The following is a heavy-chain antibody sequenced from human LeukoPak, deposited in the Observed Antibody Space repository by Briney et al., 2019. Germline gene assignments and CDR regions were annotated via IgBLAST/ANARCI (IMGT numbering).Heavy chain of an antibody. CDR1: GYTFTSYA. CDR2: IHAGNGNA. J-gene: IGHJ4*02. D-gene: IGHD3-22*01. Sequence: ASVKVSCKASGYTFTSYAIHWVRQAPGQRLEWMGWIHAGNGNAKYSQKSQGRVTITAGTSASTAYMELSSLRSEDTAVYYCARDSPYYYDSSGYYYGYFDYWGQGTLVTVSS. V-gene: IGHV1-3*01. CDR3: ARDSPYYYDSSGYYYGYFDY.